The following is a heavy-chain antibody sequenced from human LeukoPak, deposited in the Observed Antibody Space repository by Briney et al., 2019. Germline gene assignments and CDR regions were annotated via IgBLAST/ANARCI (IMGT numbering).Heavy chain of an antibody. CDR3: AGQYTGYDAFDY. D-gene: IGHD5-12*01. CDR1: GYSVSSGYY. Sequence: SETLSLTCSVSGYSVSSGYYWGWIRQPPGQGLEWIGSMYHSGTTYYNPSLKSRVTLSVDTSKNQFSLKLSSVTAADTAVYYCAGQYTGYDAFDYWGQGTLVTVSS. CDR2: MYHSGTT. J-gene: IGHJ4*02. V-gene: IGHV4-38-2*02.